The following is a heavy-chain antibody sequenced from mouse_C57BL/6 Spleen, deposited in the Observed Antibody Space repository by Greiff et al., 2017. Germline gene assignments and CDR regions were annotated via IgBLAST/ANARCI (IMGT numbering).Heavy chain of an antibody. CDR1: GYTFTSYG. Sequence: VQGVESGAELVRPGSSVKMSCKTSGYTFTSYGINWVKQRPGQGLEWIGDIYLGNGYTEYNEKFKGKATLTSATSSSTAYMQLSSLTSEDSAIXFCASTERGSTWFAYWGQGTLVTVSA. CDR3: ASTERGSTWFAY. V-gene: IGHV1-58*01. CDR2: IYLGNGYT. J-gene: IGHJ3*01.